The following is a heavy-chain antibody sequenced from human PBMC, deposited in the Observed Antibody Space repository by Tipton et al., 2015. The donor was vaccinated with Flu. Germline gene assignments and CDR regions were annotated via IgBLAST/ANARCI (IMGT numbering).Heavy chain of an antibody. J-gene: IGHJ4*02. V-gene: IGHV3-23*01. CDR1: GFTFSRYA. CDR3: AKVIPELVAGLDY. CDR2: ISGGGAIT. Sequence: GSLRLSCEASGFTFSRYAMSWVRQAPGKGLEWVSGISGGGAITYFADSVKGRFTISRDNSKNTLVLQMNSLRAGDTAVYYCAKVIPELVAGLDYWGQGTLVTVSS. D-gene: IGHD6-19*01.